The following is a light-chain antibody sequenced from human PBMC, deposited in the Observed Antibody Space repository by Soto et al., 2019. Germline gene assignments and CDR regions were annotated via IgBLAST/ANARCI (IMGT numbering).Light chain of an antibody. V-gene: IGLV2-14*01. Sequence: QYALTQPASVSGSPGQSITISCTGSSSDIGAYNYVSWFQQYPGKAPKLIISEVSNRPSGVSNRFSGSKSGTAASLTISGLQTEDEADYFCFSFTTDWTHVFGTGTKITV. J-gene: IGLJ1*01. CDR3: FSFTTDWTHV. CDR2: EVS. CDR1: SSDIGAYNY.